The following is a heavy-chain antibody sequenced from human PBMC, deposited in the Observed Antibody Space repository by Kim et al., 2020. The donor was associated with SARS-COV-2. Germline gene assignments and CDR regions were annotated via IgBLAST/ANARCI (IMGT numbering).Heavy chain of an antibody. D-gene: IGHD4-17*01. V-gene: IGHV4-31*02. CDR3: ARSSTTVTDLYDY. Sequence: YNPSLKSRVTISVDTSKNQFSLKLSSVTAADTAVYYCARSSTTVTDLYDYWGQGTLVTVSS. J-gene: IGHJ4*02.